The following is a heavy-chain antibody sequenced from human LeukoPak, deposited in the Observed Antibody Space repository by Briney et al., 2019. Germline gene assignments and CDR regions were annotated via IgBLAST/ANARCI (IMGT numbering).Heavy chain of an antibody. CDR1: RFTFSSYS. D-gene: IGHD3-9*01. V-gene: IGHV3-23*01. CDR3: AKDGGEYYDILTGYYPRLYYMDV. Sequence: GGSLRLSCAASRFTFSSYSMNWVRQAPGKGLEWVSAISGSGGSTYYADSVKGRFTISRDNSKNTLYLQMNSLRAEDTAVYYCAKDGGEYYDILTGYYPRLYYMDVWGKGTTVTISS. J-gene: IGHJ6*03. CDR2: ISGSGGST.